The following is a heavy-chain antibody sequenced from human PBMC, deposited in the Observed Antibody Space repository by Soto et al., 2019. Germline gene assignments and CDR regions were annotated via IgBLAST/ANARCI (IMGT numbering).Heavy chain of an antibody. V-gene: IGHV4-59*01. CDR3: ARSGSAPEQQLVPWRAYYYYGMDV. CDR1: GGSISSYY. D-gene: IGHD6-13*01. CDR2: IYYSGST. Sequence: QVQLQESGPGLVKPSETLSLTCTVSGGSISSYYWSWIRQPPGKGLEWIGYIYYSGSTNYNPSLKSRVTISVDTSKNQFSLKLSSVTAADTAVYYCARSGSAPEQQLVPWRAYYYYGMDVWGQGTTVTVSS. J-gene: IGHJ6*02.